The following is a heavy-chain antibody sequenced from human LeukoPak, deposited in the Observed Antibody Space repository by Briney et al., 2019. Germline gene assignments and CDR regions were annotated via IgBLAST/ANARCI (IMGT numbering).Heavy chain of an antibody. CDR2: INPSGGST. J-gene: IGHJ3*02. CDR3: AKPRRMGGDVDDAFDI. Sequence: ASVKVSCKASGYTFTSYYMHWVRQAPGQGLEWMGIINPSGGSTGYAQKFQGRVTMTRDTSTSTVYMDLSSLRSEDTAVYYSAKPRRMGGDVDDAFDIWGQGTMVTVSS. V-gene: IGHV1-46*01. CDR1: GYTFTSYY. D-gene: IGHD1-26*01.